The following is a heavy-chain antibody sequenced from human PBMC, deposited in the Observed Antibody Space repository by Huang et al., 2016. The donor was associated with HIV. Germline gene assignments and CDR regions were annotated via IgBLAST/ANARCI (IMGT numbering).Heavy chain of an antibody. Sequence: QLQLQESGPGLVKPSETLSLTCTVSSGSISSSSYYWGWSRQPPGTGLEWIGSSYYGGGTDYTPSLKSRVTISVDTSKNQISLKLSSVTAADTAVYYCALTYYYGSGSFWYFDLWGRGTLVIVSS. J-gene: IGHJ2*01. CDR3: ALTYYYGSGSFWYFDL. V-gene: IGHV4-39*01. CDR1: SGSISSSSYY. CDR2: SYYGGGT. D-gene: IGHD3-10*01.